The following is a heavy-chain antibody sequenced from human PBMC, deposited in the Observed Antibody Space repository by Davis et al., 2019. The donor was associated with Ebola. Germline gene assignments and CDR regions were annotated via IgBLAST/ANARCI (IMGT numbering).Heavy chain of an antibody. CDR3: AGAIGVVVPAAAY. CDR1: GYTFTSYW. Sequence: KVSCKASGYTFTSYWISWVRQMPGKGLEWMGRIDPSDSYTNYSPSFQGHVTISADKSISTAYLQWSSLKASDTAMYYCAGAIGVVVPAAAYWGQGTLVTVSS. J-gene: IGHJ4*02. D-gene: IGHD2-2*01. V-gene: IGHV5-10-1*01. CDR2: IDPSDSYT.